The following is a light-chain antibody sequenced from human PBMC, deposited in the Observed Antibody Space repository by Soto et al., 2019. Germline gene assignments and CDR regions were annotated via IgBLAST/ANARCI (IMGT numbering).Light chain of an antibody. Sequence: ESVFTPSPGTLSLSPGERATLSCRASQSVSSTYVAWYQQRPGQTPKLLIYGASTRATGIPARFSGSGSGTEFTLTTRRLKPEDFAVYYGQQYNNWPPWTFGKGTKVDIK. CDR2: GAS. V-gene: IGKV3-15*01. CDR3: QQYNNWPPWT. J-gene: IGKJ1*01. CDR1: QSVSST.